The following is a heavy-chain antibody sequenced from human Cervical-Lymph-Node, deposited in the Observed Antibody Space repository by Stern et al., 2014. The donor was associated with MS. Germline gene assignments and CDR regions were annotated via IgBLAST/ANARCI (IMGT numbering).Heavy chain of an antibody. J-gene: IGHJ4*02. CDR1: GFVFRRYA. V-gene: IGHV3-30*04. CDR3: AKGGSGSYLD. D-gene: IGHD1-26*01. Sequence: VQLVESGGGVVQPGRSLRLSCAASGFVFRRYALHWVRQAPGKGLEWVALISYDGRDKYYTDSVKGRFTVSRDNSNNTVDLEMNSRRLEDTAVYYCAKGGSGSYLDWGQGSLVTVSS. CDR2: ISYDGRDK.